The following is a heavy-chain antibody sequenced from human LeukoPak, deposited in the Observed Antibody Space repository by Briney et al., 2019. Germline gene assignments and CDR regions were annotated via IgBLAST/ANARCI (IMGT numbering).Heavy chain of an antibody. V-gene: IGHV3-15*01. CDR1: GFSFSRAW. CDR2: LKSKRDGGTT. CDR3: TTGSVGATHDGY. J-gene: IGHJ4*02. Sequence: KPGGSLRLSCAASGFSFSRAWMNWVRQAPGKGLEWVGRLKSKRDGGTTDYAAPVKGRFTISRDDSKNTLYLQMNNLKTEDTAVYYCTTGSVGATHDGYWGQGTLVTVSS. D-gene: IGHD1-26*01.